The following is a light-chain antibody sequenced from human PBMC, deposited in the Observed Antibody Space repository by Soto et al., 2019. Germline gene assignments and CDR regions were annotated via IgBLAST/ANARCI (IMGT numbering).Light chain of an antibody. CDR3: QHYGGVWT. CDR2: DAS. V-gene: IGKV1-8*01. CDR1: QDIGSV. Sequence: AIRMTQSPSALSASTGDTVTITCRASQDIGSVLAWYQQKPGTAPKVLIYDASSLEGGVPSRFSGTGSATEFILAISSLQPDDFATYHCQHYGGVWTFGQGTKADI. J-gene: IGKJ1*01.